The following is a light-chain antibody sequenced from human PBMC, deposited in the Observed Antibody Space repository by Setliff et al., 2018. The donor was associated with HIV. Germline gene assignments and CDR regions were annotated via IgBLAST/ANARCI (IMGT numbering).Light chain of an antibody. CDR1: SSDVGGYNY. J-gene: IGLJ2*01. V-gene: IGLV2-14*01. CDR3: SSYTSSSTVV. Sequence: QSALTQPASVSGSPGQSITISYTGTSSDVGGYNYVSWYQQHSGKAPKLMIYDVSKRPSGVPNRFSGSKSGNTASLTISGLQAEDEADYYCSSYTSSSTVVFGGGTKVTVL. CDR2: DVS.